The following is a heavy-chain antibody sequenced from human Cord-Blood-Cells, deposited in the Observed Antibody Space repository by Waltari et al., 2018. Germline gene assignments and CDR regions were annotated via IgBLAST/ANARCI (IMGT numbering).Heavy chain of an antibody. CDR3: ARARSGSYYNY. CDR1: GGSFSGYY. V-gene: IGHV4-34*01. D-gene: IGHD3-10*01. J-gene: IGHJ4*02. Sequence: QVQLQQWGAGLLKPSETLSLTCAVYGGSFSGYYWSWIRQPPGKGLEWIGEINHSGSTNCNPSLKSRVTISVDTSKNQFSLKLSSVTAADTAVYYCARARSGSYYNYWGQGTLVTVSS. CDR2: INHSGST.